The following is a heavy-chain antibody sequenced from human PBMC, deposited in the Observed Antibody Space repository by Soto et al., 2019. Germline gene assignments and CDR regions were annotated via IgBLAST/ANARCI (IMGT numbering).Heavy chain of an antibody. J-gene: IGHJ6*02. CDR1: GFTFSSYA. V-gene: IGHV3-23*01. CDR2: IFASGVST. D-gene: IGHD5-12*01. CDR3: AKKGSGYDVTLFYYFGLDV. Sequence: EVYLLESGGDLVQPGGSLRLSCAASGFTFSSYAMNWVRQAPGKGLEWVSPIFASGVSTHYADSVKGRFTISRDNAKNTLYLQMNSLTVEDTAIYFCAKKGSGYDVTLFYYFGLDVWGQGTTVTVSS.